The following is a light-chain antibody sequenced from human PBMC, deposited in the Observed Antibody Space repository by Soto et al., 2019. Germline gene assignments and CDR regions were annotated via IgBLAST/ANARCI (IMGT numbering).Light chain of an antibody. J-gene: IGKJ5*01. Sequence: IVLTQSPATLSLSPGQRTTLSCRPSQSVSSYLAWYQQKPGQAPRLLIYDASNRATGIPARFSGSGSGTDFTLTISSLEPEDFAVYYCQQRSNWPSITFGQGTRLEIK. V-gene: IGKV3-11*01. CDR1: QSVSSY. CDR3: QQRSNWPSIT. CDR2: DAS.